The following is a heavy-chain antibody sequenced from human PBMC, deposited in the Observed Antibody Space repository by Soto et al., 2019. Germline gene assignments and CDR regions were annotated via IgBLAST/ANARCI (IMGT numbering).Heavy chain of an antibody. CDR3: ARGTTTVTTFDY. CDR1: GGSISSGGYS. V-gene: IGHV4-30-2*01. CDR2: IYHSGST. J-gene: IGHJ4*02. D-gene: IGHD4-17*01. Sequence: TSETLSLTCAVSGGSISSGGYSWSWIRQPPGKGLECIGYIYHSGSTYYNPSLKSRVTISVDRSKNQLSPKLSSVTAADTAVYYCARGTTTVTTFDYWGQGTLVTVSS.